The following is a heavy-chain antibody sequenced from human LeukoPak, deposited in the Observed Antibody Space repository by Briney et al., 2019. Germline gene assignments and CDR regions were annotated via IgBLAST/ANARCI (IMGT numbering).Heavy chain of an antibody. D-gene: IGHD3-22*01. V-gene: IGHV3-7*01. CDR1: GFTFSSYW. CDR3: AKSRPDSSGYYPSYYFDY. Sequence: GGSLRLSCAASGFTFSSYWMSWVRQAPGKGLEWVANIKQDGSEKYYVDSVKGRFTISRDNAKNSLYLQMNSLRAEDTAVYYCAKSRPDSSGYYPSYYFDYWGQGTLVTASS. CDR2: IKQDGSEK. J-gene: IGHJ4*02.